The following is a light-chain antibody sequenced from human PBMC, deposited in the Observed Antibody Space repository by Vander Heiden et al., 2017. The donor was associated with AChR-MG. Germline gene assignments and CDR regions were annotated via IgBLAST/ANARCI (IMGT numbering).Light chain of an antibody. CDR3: SSYTSSSTLVV. J-gene: IGLJ2*01. Sequence: QSALTQPASVSGSPGQSITISCTGTSSDVGGYNYVSWYQQHPGKAPKIMIYDVSNRPSGVSNRCSGSKSGNTASLTISGLQAEDEADYYCSSYTSSSTLVVFGGGTKLTVL. CDR1: SSDVGGYNY. CDR2: DVS. V-gene: IGLV2-14*03.